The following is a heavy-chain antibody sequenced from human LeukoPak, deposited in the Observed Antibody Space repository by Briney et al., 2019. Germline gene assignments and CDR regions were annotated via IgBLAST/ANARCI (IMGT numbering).Heavy chain of an antibody. V-gene: IGHV3-48*03. CDR2: ISSSGSTI. D-gene: IGHD3-10*01. CDR1: GFTFSSYE. CDR3: ARGKPYYYGSGSYYNPNYMDV. Sequence: GGSLRLSCAASGFTFSSYEMNWVRQAPGKGLEWVSYISSSGSTIYYADSVKGRFTISRDNAKNSLYLQMNSLRAEDTAVYYCARGKPYYYGSGSYYNPNYMDVWGKGTTVTVSS. J-gene: IGHJ6*03.